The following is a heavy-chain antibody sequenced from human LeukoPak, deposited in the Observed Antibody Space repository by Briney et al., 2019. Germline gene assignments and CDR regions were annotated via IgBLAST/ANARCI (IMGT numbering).Heavy chain of an antibody. CDR2: IYTSGST. CDR3: ARSPGYTRAFDI. J-gene: IGHJ3*02. CDR1: GGSISSYY. V-gene: IGHV4-4*07. Sequence: SQTLSLTCTVSGGSISSYYWSWIRPPAGKGLEWIGRIYTSGSTNYNPSLKSRVTMSVDTSKNQFSLKLSSVTAADTAVYYCARSPGYTRAFDIWGQGTMVTVSS. D-gene: IGHD6-13*01.